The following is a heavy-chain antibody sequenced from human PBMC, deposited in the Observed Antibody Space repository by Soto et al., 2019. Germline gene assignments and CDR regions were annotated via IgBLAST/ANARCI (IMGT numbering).Heavy chain of an antibody. J-gene: IGHJ3*02. CDR2: IYHGST. Sequence: SSGDAGTLIRQPPGKGLEWIGYIYHGSTYYNPSLKSRVTISIDRSKNQFSLKLSSVTAADTAVYYCASSGSRGIGAFDIWGQGTMVTVSS. D-gene: IGHD3-22*01. CDR3: ASSGSRGIGAFDI. CDR1: SSGDA. V-gene: IGHV4-30-2*01.